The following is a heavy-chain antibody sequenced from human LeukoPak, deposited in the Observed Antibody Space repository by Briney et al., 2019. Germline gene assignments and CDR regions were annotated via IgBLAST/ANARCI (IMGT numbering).Heavy chain of an antibody. Sequence: PSETLSLTCTVSGGSISSSSYYWGWIRQPPGKGLEWIGSIYYSGSTYYNPSLKSRVTISVDTSKNQFSLKLSSVTAADTAVYYCARGTLYGDAGYFDLWGRGTLVTVSS. CDR2: IYYSGST. J-gene: IGHJ2*01. V-gene: IGHV4-39*07. CDR3: ARGTLYGDAGYFDL. CDR1: GGSISSSSYY. D-gene: IGHD4-17*01.